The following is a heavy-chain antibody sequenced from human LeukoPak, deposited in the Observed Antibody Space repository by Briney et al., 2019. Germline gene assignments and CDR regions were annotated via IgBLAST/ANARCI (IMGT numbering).Heavy chain of an antibody. CDR2: ISGSGGST. V-gene: IGHV3-23*01. D-gene: IGHD2-2*01. Sequence: PGRSLRLSCAASGFTFSTYAMSWVRQAPGKGLEWVSGISGSGGSTYYADSVKGRFTISRDNSKNTLYLQMNSLSAEDTAVYYCAKGRYYYEDWGQGTPVTVSS. CDR3: AKGRYYYED. CDR1: GFTFSTYA. J-gene: IGHJ4*02.